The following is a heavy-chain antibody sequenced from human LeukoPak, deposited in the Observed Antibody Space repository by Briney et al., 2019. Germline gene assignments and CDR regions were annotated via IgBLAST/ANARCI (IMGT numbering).Heavy chain of an antibody. Sequence: AGGSLRLSCAASGFTFSSYTMHWVGQAPGKGLEYVSAISSNGGSTYYANSVKGRFTISRDNSKNTLYLQMGSLRAEDMAVYYCARWRHSSGYYYDDWGQGTLVTVSS. D-gene: IGHD3-22*01. CDR1: GFTFSSYT. J-gene: IGHJ4*02. V-gene: IGHV3-64*01. CDR3: ARWRHSSGYYYDD. CDR2: ISSNGGST.